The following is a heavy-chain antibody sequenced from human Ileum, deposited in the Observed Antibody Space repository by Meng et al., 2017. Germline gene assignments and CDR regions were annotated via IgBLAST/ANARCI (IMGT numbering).Heavy chain of an antibody. J-gene: IGHJ4*02. CDR3: ARVRCASVSCYGDSYFDY. V-gene: IGHV4-4*02. CDR1: GGSISISNW. CDR2: IYHTGGT. Sequence: QVQLQESGPGLVKPSGTLPLTCPVSGGSISISNWWTWVRQPPGKGLEWIGEIYHTGGTNYNPSLKRRVTISVDKSKNQFSLEVTSVTAADTAVYYCARVRCASVSCYGDSYFDYWGQGILVTVSS. D-gene: IGHD2-15*01.